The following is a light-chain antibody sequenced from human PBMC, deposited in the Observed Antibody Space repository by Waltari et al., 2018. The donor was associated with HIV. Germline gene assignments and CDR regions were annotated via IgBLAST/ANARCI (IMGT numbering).Light chain of an antibody. Sequence: QSVLTQPPSLSAAPGQKVSITCSGSSSNIGVNYVSWYQQFPRTAPKLLINDINERPSWLPDRFSGSKSGTSATLDITGLRTGDEADYYCVSWDSSLRGVLFGGGTKLTVL. V-gene: IGLV1-51*01. J-gene: IGLJ2*01. CDR2: DIN. CDR3: VSWDSSLRGVL. CDR1: SSNIGVNY.